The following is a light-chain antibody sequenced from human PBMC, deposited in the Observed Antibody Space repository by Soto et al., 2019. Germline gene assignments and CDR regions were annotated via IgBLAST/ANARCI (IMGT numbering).Light chain of an antibody. V-gene: IGLV2-14*01. CDR1: SSDVGAYNS. CDR2: VVS. Sequence: QSALTQPASVSGSPGQSITISCTGTSSDVGAYNSVCWHQQHPGKAPKLMIYVVSKRPSGVSDRFSASKSGNTASLTISGLQADDEADYYCSSFTRSDTWVFGGGTKLTVL. CDR3: SSFTRSDTWV. J-gene: IGLJ3*02.